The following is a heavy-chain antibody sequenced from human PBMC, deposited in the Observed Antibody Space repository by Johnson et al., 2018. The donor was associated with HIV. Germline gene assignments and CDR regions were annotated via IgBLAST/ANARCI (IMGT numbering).Heavy chain of an antibody. CDR2: ISGSDGAI. Sequence: QVQLVESGGGWVKPGGYLSLSCAASGLTFSDSYMNWIRQAPGKGLEWVSYISGSDGAIWYADSVKGRFTVSRDNAKNSFYLQMNSLRAEDTAVYYCARSVNAGRPFDIWGQGTLVTVSS. J-gene: IGHJ3*02. V-gene: IGHV3-11*04. D-gene: IGHD2-8*01. CDR3: ARSVNAGRPFDI. CDR1: GLTFSDSY.